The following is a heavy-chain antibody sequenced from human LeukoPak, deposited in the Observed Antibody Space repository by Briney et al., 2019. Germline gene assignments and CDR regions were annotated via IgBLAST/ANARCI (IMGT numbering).Heavy chain of an antibody. CDR1: GPTFSSAA. D-gene: IGHD4-17*01. J-gene: IGHJ4*02. Sequence: GRSLSLFWAAAGPTFSSAAVSWIRQAPGKGLEWVTSFSRRGGITYYADSVKSRLTITRDNPKTTPYMQKHNRRPHDTTVYYCAKDQTTMTTVEHWGQRTLVTVPS. CDR2: FSRRGGIT. CDR3: AKDQTTMTTVEH. V-gene: IGHV3-23*01.